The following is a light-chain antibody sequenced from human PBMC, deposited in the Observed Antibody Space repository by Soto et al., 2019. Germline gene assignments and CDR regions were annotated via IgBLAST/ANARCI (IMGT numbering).Light chain of an antibody. CDR2: RNN. V-gene: IGLV1-47*01. CDR1: SSNIGSNY. CDR3: AAWDDSLSGYV. J-gene: IGLJ1*01. Sequence: QCALTQPPSASGTPRQRVTISCSGSSSNIGSNYVYWYQQLPGTAPKLLIYRNNQRPSGVPDRFSGSKSGTSASLAISGLRSEDEADYYCAAWDDSLSGYVFGTGTKVTVL.